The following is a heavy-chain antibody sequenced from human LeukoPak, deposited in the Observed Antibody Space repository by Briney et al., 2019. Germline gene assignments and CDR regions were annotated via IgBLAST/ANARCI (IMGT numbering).Heavy chain of an antibody. CDR3: AKDDHYGDYLGLFDY. CDR2: ISGSGGGT. CDR1: GFTFSSYA. J-gene: IGHJ4*02. D-gene: IGHD4-17*01. Sequence: GGSLRLSCAASGFTFSSYAMSWVRQAPGKGLEWVSAISGSGGGTYYADSVKGRFTISRDNSKNTLYLQMNSLRAEDTAVYYCAKDDHYGDYLGLFDYWGQGTLVTVSS. V-gene: IGHV3-23*01.